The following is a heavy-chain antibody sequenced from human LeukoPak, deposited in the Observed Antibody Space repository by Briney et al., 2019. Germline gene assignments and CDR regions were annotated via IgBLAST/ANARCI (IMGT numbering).Heavy chain of an antibody. J-gene: IGHJ6*02. Sequence: GGSLRLSCAASGFTVISNYMSWVRQAPGKGLEWVSVIYSGGSTYYADSVKGRFTISRDNSKNTLYLQMNSLRAEDTAVYYCARRPAAKYYYYGMDVWGQGTTVTVSS. CDR1: GFTVISNY. D-gene: IGHD2-2*01. CDR3: ARRPAAKYYYYGMDV. CDR2: IYSGGST. V-gene: IGHV3-53*01.